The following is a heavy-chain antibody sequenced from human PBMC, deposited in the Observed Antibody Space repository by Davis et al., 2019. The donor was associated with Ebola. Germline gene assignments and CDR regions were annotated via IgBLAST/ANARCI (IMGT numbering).Heavy chain of an antibody. D-gene: IGHD6-13*01. CDR1: GFTFTTYT. CDR3: ARVAGTEIY. J-gene: IGHJ4*02. V-gene: IGHV3-21*04. CDR2: ISSYSDYI. Sequence: GESLKISCAASGFTFTTYTLNWVRQAPGTGLECVSSISSYSDYIYYADSVKGRFTASRDNAKNSLYLQMNSLRAEDTAVYYCARVAGTEIYWGQGTLVTVSS.